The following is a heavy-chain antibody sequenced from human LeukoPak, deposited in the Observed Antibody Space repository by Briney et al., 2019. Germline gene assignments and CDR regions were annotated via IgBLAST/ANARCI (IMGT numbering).Heavy chain of an antibody. CDR2: MYSSGNI. J-gene: IGHJ4*02. V-gene: IGHV3-66*03. CDR1: GFIVSDHY. D-gene: IGHD6-19*01. Sequence: GGSLRLSCAASGFIVSDHYMGWVRQAPGKGLDWVSVMYSSGNIHYADSVKGRFTISRDNSKNTLYLQMNSLRAEDTAVYYCAREAVALGYFDYWGQGTLVTVSS. CDR3: AREAVALGYFDY.